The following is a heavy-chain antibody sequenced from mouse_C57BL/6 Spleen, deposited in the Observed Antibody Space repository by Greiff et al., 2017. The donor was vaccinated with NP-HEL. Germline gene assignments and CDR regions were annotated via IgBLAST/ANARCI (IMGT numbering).Heavy chain of an antibody. CDR3: ARRDYGNYYAY. D-gene: IGHD2-1*01. CDR1: GYSITSGYY. V-gene: IGHV3-6*01. Sequence: VQLKESGPGLVKPSQSLSLTCSVTGYSITSGYYWNWIRQFPGNKLEWMGYISYDGSNNYNPSLKNRISITRDTSKNQFFLKLNSVTTEDTATYYCARRDYGNYYAYWGQGTLVTVSA. J-gene: IGHJ3*01. CDR2: ISYDGSN.